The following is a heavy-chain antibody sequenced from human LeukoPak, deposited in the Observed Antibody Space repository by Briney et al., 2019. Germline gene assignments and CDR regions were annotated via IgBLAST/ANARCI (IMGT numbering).Heavy chain of an antibody. D-gene: IGHD2-15*01. CDR2: VSAYNGNT. CDR1: GYTFTSYG. CDR3: ARARSGLDAFDI. J-gene: IGHJ3*02. Sequence: ASVKVSCRASGYTFTSYGISWVRQAPGQGLEWMGWVSAYNGNTNYAQKLQGRVTMTTDTSTSTAYMELRSLRSDDTAVYYCARARSGLDAFDIWGQGTMVTVSS. V-gene: IGHV1-18*01.